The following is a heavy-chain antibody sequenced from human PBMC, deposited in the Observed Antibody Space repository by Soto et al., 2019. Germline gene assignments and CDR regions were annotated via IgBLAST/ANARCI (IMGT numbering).Heavy chain of an antibody. CDR2: ISYDGSNK. CDR3: AKDLVNCSGGSCYSLGGYYYYGMDV. Sequence: QVQLVESGGGVVQPGRSLRLSCAASGFTFSSYGMHWVRQAPGKGLEWVAVISYDGSNKYYADSVKGRFTISRDNSKNTLYLQMNSLRAEDTAVYYCAKDLVNCSGGSCYSLGGYYYYGMDVWGQGTTVTVSS. V-gene: IGHV3-30*18. J-gene: IGHJ6*02. CDR1: GFTFSSYG. D-gene: IGHD2-15*01.